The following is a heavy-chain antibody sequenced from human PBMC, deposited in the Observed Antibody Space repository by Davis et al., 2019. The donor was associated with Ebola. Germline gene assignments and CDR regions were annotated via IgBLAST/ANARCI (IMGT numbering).Heavy chain of an antibody. CDR2: IDWNDDK. CDR1: GFSLSTSGMC. CDR3: ARYWRGPPHYDY. J-gene: IGHJ4*02. Sequence: SGPTLVKPTQTLTLTCTFSGFSLSTSGMCMTWIRQSPGKALEWLARIDWNDDKYYSTSLKTRLTISKDTSKNQVVLTMTNMDPVDTATYYCARYWRGPPHYDYWGQGTLITVSS. V-gene: IGHV2-70*11. D-gene: IGHD2-15*01.